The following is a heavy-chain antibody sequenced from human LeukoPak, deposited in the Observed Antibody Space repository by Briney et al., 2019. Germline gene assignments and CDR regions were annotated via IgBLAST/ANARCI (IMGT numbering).Heavy chain of an antibody. CDR1: GGSISRIIYY. CDR2: IYYTGST. V-gene: IGHV4-39*01. J-gene: IGHJ4*02. Sequence: PSETLSLTCTVSGGSISRIIYYWGWIRQPPGKGLEWIGSIYYTGSTYYTPSLRSRVTISVDTSKNQFSLKLSAVTAADTAVYYCAEALDYWGQGTLVIVSS. CDR3: AEALDY.